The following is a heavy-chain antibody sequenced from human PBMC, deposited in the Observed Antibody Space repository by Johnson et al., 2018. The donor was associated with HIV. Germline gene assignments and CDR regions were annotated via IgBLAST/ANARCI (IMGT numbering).Heavy chain of an antibody. CDR3: AREGGGTVVLGDNVRGLLGLRWAM. CDR2: ISYDGSNK. V-gene: IGHV3-30*03. J-gene: IGHJ1*01. D-gene: IGHD3-10*01. CDR1: GFTFSSYG. Sequence: HVQLVESGGGVVQPGRSLRLSCAASGFTFSSYGMHWVRHAPGKGLEWVAVISYDGSNKYYADSVKGRFTISRDNSKNTLFLQMNSLRAEDTSVYYCAREGGGTVVLGDNVRGLLGLRWAMWG.